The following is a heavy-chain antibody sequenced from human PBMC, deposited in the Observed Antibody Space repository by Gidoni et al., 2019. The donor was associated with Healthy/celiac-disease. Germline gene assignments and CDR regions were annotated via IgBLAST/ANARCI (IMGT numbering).Heavy chain of an antibody. CDR3: ARGYCSGGSCYRVYGMDV. Sequence: QVQLVESGGGVVQPGRSLRLSCAASGFTFSSYAMHWVRQAPGQGLEWVAVISYDGSNKYYADSVKGRFTISRDNSKNTLYLQMNSLRAEDTAVYYCARGYCSGGSCYRVYGMDVWGQGTTVTVSS. D-gene: IGHD2-15*01. V-gene: IGHV3-30-3*01. CDR2: ISYDGSNK. CDR1: GFTFSSYA. J-gene: IGHJ6*02.